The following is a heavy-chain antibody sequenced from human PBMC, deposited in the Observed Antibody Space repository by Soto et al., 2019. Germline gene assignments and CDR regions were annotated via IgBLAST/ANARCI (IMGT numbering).Heavy chain of an antibody. D-gene: IGHD2-2*02. CDR2: HIPIFGTA. V-gene: IGHV1-69*01. CDR1: GGTFSSYT. J-gene: IGHJ6*02. Sequence: GAAVQVSCKASGGTFSSYTISWVRQAPGQGLEWMGGHIPIFGTAEYAQKFQGRVTITADGSPSPAPIELSSLRSEDRAVYYCAGDPRDTSSTNCYTYYYYGMDVWRQGNRVTVS. CDR3: AGDPRDTSSTNCYTYYYYGMDV.